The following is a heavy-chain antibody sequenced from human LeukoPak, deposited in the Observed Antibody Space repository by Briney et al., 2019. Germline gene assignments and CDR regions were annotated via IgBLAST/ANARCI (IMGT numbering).Heavy chain of an antibody. D-gene: IGHD4-17*01. CDR2: IKQDGSEE. J-gene: IGHJ4*02. CDR1: GFTFTDYW. V-gene: IGHV3-7*03. CDR3: AKVYGDYVFDY. Sequence: GGSLRLSCVGTGFTFTDYWMSWVRQAPGKGPEWVANIKQDGSEEYYVDSVKGRFTISRDNAQKSVYLQMNSLRAEDTAVYYCAKVYGDYVFDYWGQGTLVTVSS.